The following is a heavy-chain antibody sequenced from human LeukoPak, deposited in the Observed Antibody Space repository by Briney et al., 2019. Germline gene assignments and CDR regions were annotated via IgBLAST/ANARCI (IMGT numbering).Heavy chain of an antibody. V-gene: IGHV4-30-2*01. CDR2: IYHSGST. CDR1: GGSISSGGYY. CDR3: ARVGPYDSSGYYTFDY. Sequence: SETLSLTCTVSGGSISSGGYYWSWIRQPPGKGLEWIGYIYHSGSTYYNPSLKSRVTISVDRSKNQFSLKLSSVTAADTAVYYCARVGPYDSSGYYTFDYWGQGTLVTVSS. D-gene: IGHD3-22*01. J-gene: IGHJ4*02.